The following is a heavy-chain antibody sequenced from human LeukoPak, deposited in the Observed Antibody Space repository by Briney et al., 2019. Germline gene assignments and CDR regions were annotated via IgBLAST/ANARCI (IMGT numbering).Heavy chain of an antibody. V-gene: IGHV3-23*01. J-gene: IGHJ4*02. Sequence: PGGSLRLSCAASGLTFGSYAMSWVRQAPGKGLEWVSTISTRSGSTYYADSVKGRFTISRDNSKNTLYLQMNSLRAEDTAVYYCARTLSGVAANKYYFDYWGQGTLVTVSS. D-gene: IGHD2-15*01. CDR2: ISTRSGST. CDR1: GLTFGSYA. CDR3: ARTLSGVAANKYYFDY.